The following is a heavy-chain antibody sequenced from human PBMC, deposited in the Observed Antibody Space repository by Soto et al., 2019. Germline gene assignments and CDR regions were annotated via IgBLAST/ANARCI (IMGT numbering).Heavy chain of an antibody. CDR1: GGSISSYY. V-gene: IGHV4-59*01. D-gene: IGHD6-19*01. Sequence: QVQLQESGPGLVKPSETLSLTCTVSGGSISSYYWSWIRQPPGKGLEWIGYIYYSGSTNYNPSLKSRVTISVDTSKNQFSLKLSSVTAADTAVYYCARVRSGWYEMRAFDIWGQGTMVTVSS. CDR2: IYYSGST. CDR3: ARVRSGWYEMRAFDI. J-gene: IGHJ3*02.